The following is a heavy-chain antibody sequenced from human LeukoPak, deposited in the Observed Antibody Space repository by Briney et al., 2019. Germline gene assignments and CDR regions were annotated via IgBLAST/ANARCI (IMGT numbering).Heavy chain of an antibody. J-gene: IGHJ4*02. CDR1: GFTFNRYG. D-gene: IGHD1-26*01. Sequence: GGSLRLSCVASGFTFNRYGMSWVRQAPGKGLEWVAVIWYDGSNKYYADSVKGRFTISRDNSKNTLYLQMNSLRAEDTAVYYCARARGSYCDYWGQGTLVTVSS. CDR3: ARARGSYCDY. V-gene: IGHV3-33*08. CDR2: IWYDGSNK.